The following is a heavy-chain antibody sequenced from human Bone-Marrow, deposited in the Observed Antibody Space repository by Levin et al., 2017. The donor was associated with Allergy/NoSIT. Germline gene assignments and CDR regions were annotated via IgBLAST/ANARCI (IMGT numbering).Heavy chain of an antibody. CDR2: IKQDGSEK. CDR3: ARGGDDYGDYGTYYFDY. V-gene: IGHV3-7*04. CDR1: GFTFSSYW. J-gene: IGHJ4*02. Sequence: GGSLRLSCAASGFTFSSYWMSWVRQAPGKGLEWVANIKQDGSEKYYVDSVKGRFTISRDNAKNSLYLQMNSLRAEDTAVYYCARGGDDYGDYGTYYFDYWGQGTLVTVSS. D-gene: IGHD4-17*01.